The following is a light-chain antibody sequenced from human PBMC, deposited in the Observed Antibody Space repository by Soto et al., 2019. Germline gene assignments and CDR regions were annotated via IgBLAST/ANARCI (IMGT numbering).Light chain of an antibody. CDR3: SSYASSSTLDV. J-gene: IGLJ1*01. CDR2: DVS. V-gene: IGLV2-14*03. Sequence: QSAPTQPASVSGSPGQSITISCTGTSSDVGASNFVSWYQQHPGKAPKLLIYDVSNRPSGVSNRFSGSKSGNTASLTISGLQAEDEADYYCSSYASSSTLDVFGTGTKLTV. CDR1: SSDVGASNF.